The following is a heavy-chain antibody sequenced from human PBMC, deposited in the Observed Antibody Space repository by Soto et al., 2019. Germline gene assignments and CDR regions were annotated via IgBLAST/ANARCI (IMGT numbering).Heavy chain of an antibody. V-gene: IGHV3-30*18. D-gene: IGHD5-12*01. Sequence: QVQLVESGGGVVQPGRSLRLSCAASGFTFSSYGMHWVRQAPGKGLGWVAVISYDGSNKYYADSVKGRFTISRDNSKNTLYLQMNSLRAEDTAVYYCAKDEATYGMDVWGQGTTVTVSS. CDR2: ISYDGSNK. CDR1: GFTFSSYG. J-gene: IGHJ6*02. CDR3: AKDEATYGMDV.